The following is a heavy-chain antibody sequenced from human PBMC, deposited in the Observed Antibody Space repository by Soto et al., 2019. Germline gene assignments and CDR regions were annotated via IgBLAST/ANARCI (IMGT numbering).Heavy chain of an antibody. CDR1: GGSISSSSYS. Sequence: PSETLSLTCTVSGGSISSSSYSWSWIRQHPGKGLEWIGYVYFSGNTYYNPSLKSRVTISVDTPKKQFSLRLTSVTVADTAVYYCARLGYDSIAYPSWFDPWGQGALVTVSS. CDR3: ARLGYDSIAYPSWFDP. V-gene: IGHV4-31*03. CDR2: VYFSGNT. J-gene: IGHJ5*02. D-gene: IGHD3-22*01.